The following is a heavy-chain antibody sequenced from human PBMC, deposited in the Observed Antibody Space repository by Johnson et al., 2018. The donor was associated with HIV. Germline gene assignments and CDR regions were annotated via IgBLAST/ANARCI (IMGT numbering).Heavy chain of an antibody. D-gene: IGHD3-10*01. CDR3: ARAPEVRGVDAFDV. Sequence: MLLVESGGGVERPGGSLRLSCAGSGFTFDDHGMSWVRQVPGKGLEWVSYISSSGSTKYYADSVKGRFTISRDNAKNSLYLQMNSLEAEDTAVYYCARAPEVRGVDAFDVWGQGTVVTVSS. V-gene: IGHV3-48*04. CDR1: GFTFDDHG. J-gene: IGHJ3*01. CDR2: ISSSGSTK.